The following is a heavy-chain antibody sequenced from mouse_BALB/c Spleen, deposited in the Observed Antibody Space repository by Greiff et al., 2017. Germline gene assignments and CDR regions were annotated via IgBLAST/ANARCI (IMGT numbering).Heavy chain of an antibody. V-gene: IGHV5-17*02. Sequence: EVHLVESGGGLVQPGGSRKLSCAASGFTFSSFGMHWVRQAPEKGLEWVAYISSGSSTIYYADTVKGRFTISRDNPKNTLFLQRTSLRSENTAMYYCARSLRGAMDYWGQGTSVTVSA. CDR1: GFTFSSFG. CDR3: ARSLRGAMDY. J-gene: IGHJ4*01. D-gene: IGHD1-1*01. CDR2: ISSGSSTI.